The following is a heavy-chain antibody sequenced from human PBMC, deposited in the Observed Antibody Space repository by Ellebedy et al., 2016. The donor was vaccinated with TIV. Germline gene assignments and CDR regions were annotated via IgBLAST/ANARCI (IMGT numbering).Heavy chain of an antibody. J-gene: IGHJ5*02. CDR1: GYTFTNYD. Sequence: ASVKVSXXTSGYTFTNYDISRVRQATGQGLEWMGWMNPKSGHTGYAQKFLGRLTLTRNTSVNTAYMELSSLKFEDTAVYYCARRRCCSSTTCKVKTIFGMMTPSPIDTWGRGTLVTVSS. D-gene: IGHD2-2*01. CDR3: ARRRCCSSTTCKVKTIFGMMTPSPIDT. V-gene: IGHV1-8*01. CDR2: MNPKSGHT.